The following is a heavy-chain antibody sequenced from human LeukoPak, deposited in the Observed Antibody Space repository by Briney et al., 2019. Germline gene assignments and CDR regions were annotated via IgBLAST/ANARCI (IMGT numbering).Heavy chain of an antibody. CDR1: GLIFSGSA. CDR2: INADIGNT. D-gene: IGHD1-26*01. CDR3: ARDRYSGSYGGMDV. Sequence: PGGSLRLSCAASGLIFSGSAMHWVRQAPGQRLEWMGWINADIGNTKYSQKFQGRVTITRDTSASTAYMELSSLRSEDTAVYYCARDRYSGSYGGMDVWGQGTTVTVSS. J-gene: IGHJ6*02. V-gene: IGHV1-3*01.